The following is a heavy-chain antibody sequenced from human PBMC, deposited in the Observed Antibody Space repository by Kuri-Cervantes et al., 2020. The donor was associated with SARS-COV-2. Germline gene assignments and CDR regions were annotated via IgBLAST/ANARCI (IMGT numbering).Heavy chain of an antibody. CDR1: ESTFPNYD. CDR2: VKTNSGNT. Sequence: ASVKVSCKAPESTFPNYDINWVRQATGQGLEWMGMVKTNSGNTLYAQIFQGRVTMTRDTSTSTVYMELSGLTSEDTAVYYCAGESYCSSTSCYPDMDVWGKGTTVTVSS. CDR3: AGESYCSSTSCYPDMDV. D-gene: IGHD2-2*01. V-gene: IGHV1-8*01. J-gene: IGHJ6*03.